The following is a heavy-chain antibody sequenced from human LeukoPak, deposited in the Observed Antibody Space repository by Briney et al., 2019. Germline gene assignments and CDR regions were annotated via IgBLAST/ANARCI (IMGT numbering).Heavy chain of an antibody. CDR2: MNPNSGNT. CDR3: ARWKGREPGRLLWFGELRMTYFDY. D-gene: IGHD3-10*01. V-gene: IGHV1-8*02. J-gene: IGHJ4*02. CDR1: GYTFTGYY. Sequence: ASVKVSCKASGYTFTGYYMHWVRQATGQGLEWMGWMNPNSGNTGYAQKLQGRVTMARNTSKSTAYMELSSLRSEDTAVYYCARWKGREPGRLLWFGELRMTYFDYWGQGTLVTVSS.